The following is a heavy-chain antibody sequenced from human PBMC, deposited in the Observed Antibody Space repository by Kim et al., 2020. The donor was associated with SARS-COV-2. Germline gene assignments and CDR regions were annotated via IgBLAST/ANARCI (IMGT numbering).Heavy chain of an antibody. CDR3: ARDLPPYCSGGSCYRYFDY. J-gene: IGHJ4*02. D-gene: IGHD2-15*01. V-gene: IGHV3-30*04. Sequence: GSLRLSCAASGFTFSSYAMHWVRQAPGKGLEWVAVISYDGSNKYYADSVKGRFTISRDNSKNTLYLQMNSLRAEDTAVYYCARDLPPYCSGGSCYRYFDYWGQGTLVTVSS. CDR2: ISYDGSNK. CDR1: GFTFSSYA.